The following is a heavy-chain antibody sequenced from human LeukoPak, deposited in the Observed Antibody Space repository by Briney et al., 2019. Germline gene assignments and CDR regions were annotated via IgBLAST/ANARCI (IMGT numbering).Heavy chain of an antibody. V-gene: IGHV3-7*01. J-gene: IGHJ6*02. CDR3: ARYRSPQAPILWFEDDYYYDMDV. CDR2: IKHDGSEKQDGSEK. Sequence: GGSLRLSCAASGFTFSQYWMSWVRQAPGKGLEWVANIKHDGSEKQDGSEKNYVDSVKGRFTISRDNAKNSLYLQMNSLRAEDTAVYFCARYRSPQAPILWFEDDYYYDMDVWGQGTTVTVSS. D-gene: IGHD3-10*01. CDR1: GFTFSQYW.